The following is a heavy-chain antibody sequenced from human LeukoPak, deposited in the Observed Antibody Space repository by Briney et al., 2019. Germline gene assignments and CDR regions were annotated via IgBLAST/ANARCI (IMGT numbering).Heavy chain of an antibody. Sequence: PSETLSLTCAVSGGSISPYYWTWLRQPPGKELKWIGYIYHSGTTNYNPSLKSRVTISVDKSKNQLSLKLTSVTAADTAVYYCARGQGIAVAGWYEPWGQGTLVTVSS. CDR2: IYHSGTT. V-gene: IGHV4-59*01. CDR3: ARGQGIAVAGWYEP. J-gene: IGHJ5*02. CDR1: GGSISPYY. D-gene: IGHD6-19*01.